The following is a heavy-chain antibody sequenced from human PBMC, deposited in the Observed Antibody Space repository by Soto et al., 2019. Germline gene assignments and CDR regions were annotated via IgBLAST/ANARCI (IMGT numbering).Heavy chain of an antibody. J-gene: IGHJ4*02. CDR1: GGSFSGYY. Sequence: PSETLSLTCAVYGGSFSGYYWSWIRQPPGKGLEWIGEINHSGSTNYNPSLKSRVTISVDTSKNQFSLKLNSVTPEDTAVYYCARVTYSSSWSAYIVHFDYWGQGTLVTVSS. CDR2: INHSGST. V-gene: IGHV4-34*01. CDR3: ARVTYSSSWSAYIVHFDY. D-gene: IGHD6-13*01.